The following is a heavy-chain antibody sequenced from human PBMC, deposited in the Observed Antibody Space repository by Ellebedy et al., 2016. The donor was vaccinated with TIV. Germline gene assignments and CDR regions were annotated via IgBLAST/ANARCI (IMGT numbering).Heavy chain of an antibody. J-gene: IGHJ4*02. Sequence: GGSLRLSXAASGFTFTDYYMSWIRQAPGKGLEWLSYLSYGCGTISYADSVKGRFIIFRDNAKNSLYLQMNTLRDDDTGVYYCARGGRYSGRSPDYWGQGTLVTVSS. CDR1: GFTFTDYY. CDR3: ARGGRYSGRSPDY. V-gene: IGHV3-11*01. CDR2: LSYGCGTI. D-gene: IGHD1-26*01.